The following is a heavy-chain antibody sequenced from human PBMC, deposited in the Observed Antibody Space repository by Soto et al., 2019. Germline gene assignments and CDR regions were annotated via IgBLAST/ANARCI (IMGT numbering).Heavy chain of an antibody. Sequence: SDTLSLTCAVYGGSFSGYYWSWIRQPPGKGLEWIGEINHSGSTNYNPSLKSRVTISVDTSKNQFSLKLSSVTAADTAVYYCARHPERIAQIGWFDPWGQGTLVTVSS. V-gene: IGHV4-34*01. CDR1: GGSFSGYY. J-gene: IGHJ5*02. CDR2: INHSGST. CDR3: ARHPERIAQIGWFDP. D-gene: IGHD6-13*01.